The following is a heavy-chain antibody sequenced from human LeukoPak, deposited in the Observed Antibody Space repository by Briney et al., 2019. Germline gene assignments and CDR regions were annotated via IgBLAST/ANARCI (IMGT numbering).Heavy chain of an antibody. D-gene: IGHD1-26*01. CDR1: VGSVNGHY. J-gene: IGHJ4*02. V-gene: IGHV4-59*02. CDR3: ARRAYSGSYYYFDY. Sequence: SETLSLTCSVSVGSVNGHYWSWIRQPPGKGLEWIGYIYSGGSINYNPSLRGRLTISVEPSKSQFSLTLNSVTAADTAVYYCARRAYSGSYYYFDYWGQGILVTVSS. CDR2: IYSGGSI.